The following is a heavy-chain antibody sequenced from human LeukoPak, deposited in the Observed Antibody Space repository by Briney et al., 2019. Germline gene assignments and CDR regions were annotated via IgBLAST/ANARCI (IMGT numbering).Heavy chain of an antibody. CDR1: GFTFSSYW. V-gene: IGHV3-7*05. CDR2: IKQDGSEK. CDR3: ARDPNGDYLGAFDF. J-gene: IGHJ3*01. Sequence: GGSLRLSCAASGFTFSSYWMSWVRQAPGKGLEWVANIKQDGSEKYYVDSVKGRFTISRDNAKNTLYLQMNYLRVEDTAVYYCARDPNGDYLGAFDFWGQGTLVTVSS. D-gene: IGHD4-17*01.